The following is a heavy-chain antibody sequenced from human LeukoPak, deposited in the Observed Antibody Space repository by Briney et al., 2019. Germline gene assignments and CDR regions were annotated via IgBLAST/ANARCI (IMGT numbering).Heavy chain of an antibody. CDR3: ARWLPGGTYTGVDY. D-gene: IGHD1-26*01. V-gene: IGHV3-74*01. J-gene: IGHJ4*02. CDR2: INSDGSTT. Sequence: GGSLRLSCAASGFTFSIYWIHWVRQAPGKGLVWVSRINSDGSTTIYADSVRGRFTISRDNAKNTVSLQMNSLRVEDTAVYYCARWLPGGTYTGVDYWGLGTLVTVSS. CDR1: GFTFSIYW.